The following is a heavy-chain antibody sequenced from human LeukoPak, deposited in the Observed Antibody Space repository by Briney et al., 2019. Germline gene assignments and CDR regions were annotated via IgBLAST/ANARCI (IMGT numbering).Heavy chain of an antibody. Sequence: GGSLRLSCAASGFTFSSYSMNWVRQAPGKGLEWVSYISSSSSTIYYADSVKGRFTISRDNAKNSLYLQMNSLRAEDTAVYYCARDRVDTTLDLDYWGQGTLVTVSS. J-gene: IGHJ4*02. V-gene: IGHV3-48*01. D-gene: IGHD5-18*01. CDR3: ARDRVDTTLDLDY. CDR2: ISSSSSTI. CDR1: GFTFSSYS.